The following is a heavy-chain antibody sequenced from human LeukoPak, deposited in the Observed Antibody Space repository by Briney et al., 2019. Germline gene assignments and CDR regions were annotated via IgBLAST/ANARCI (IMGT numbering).Heavy chain of an antibody. CDR3: ARDFRGGYDFWSGYYTPYYFDY. V-gene: IGHV4-39*07. D-gene: IGHD3-3*01. CDR2: IYYSGST. J-gene: IGHJ4*02. CDR1: GGSISSSSYY. Sequence: SETLPLTCTVSGGSISSSSYYWGWIRQPPGKGLEWIGSIYYSGSTYHNPSLKSRVTISVDTSKNQFSLKLSSVTAADTAVYYCARDFRGGYDFWSGYYTPYYFDYWGQGILVTVSS.